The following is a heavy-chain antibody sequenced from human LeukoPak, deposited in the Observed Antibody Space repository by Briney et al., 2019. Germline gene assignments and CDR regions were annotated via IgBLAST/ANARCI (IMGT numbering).Heavy chain of an antibody. CDR1: GGSFSGYY. J-gene: IGHJ4*02. CDR3: ARADARVPDY. CDR2: IIHSGST. V-gene: IGHV4-34*12. Sequence: SETLSLTCAVYGGSFSGYYWSWIRQPPGKGLEWIGEIIHSGSTSYNPSLKSRVTISVDTSKNQFSLKLSSVTAADTAVYYCARADARVPDYWGQGTLVTVSS.